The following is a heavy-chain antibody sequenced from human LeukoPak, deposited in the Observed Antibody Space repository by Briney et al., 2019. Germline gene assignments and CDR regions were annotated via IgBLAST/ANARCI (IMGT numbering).Heavy chain of an antibody. J-gene: IGHJ4*02. CDR2: IRSKAYAWTT. V-gene: IGHV3-49*04. D-gene: IGHD2-2*02. CDR1: GFTFGDYA. Sequence: PGGSLRLSCTASGFTFGDYAMSWVRQAPGKGLEWVGFIRSKAYAWTTEYAASVKGRFTISRDDSKSIDHLQMNSLKAEDTAVYYCTRADFIVVVPAAILDYWGQGTLVTVSS. CDR3: TRADFIVVVPAAILDY.